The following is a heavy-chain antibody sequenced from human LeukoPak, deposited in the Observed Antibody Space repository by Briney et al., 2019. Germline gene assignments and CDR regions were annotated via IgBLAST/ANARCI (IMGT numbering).Heavy chain of an antibody. CDR2: IYYSGST. Sequence: SETLSLTCTVSGGSISSGGYYWSWIRQHPGKGLEWIGYIYYSGSTYYNPSLKSRVTISVDTSKNQFSLKLSSVTAADTAVYYCAREAVYYYYGSGSYYYYGMDVWGQGTTVTVSS. V-gene: IGHV4-31*03. CDR3: AREAVYYYYGSGSYYYYGMDV. J-gene: IGHJ6*02. D-gene: IGHD3-10*01. CDR1: GGSISSGGYY.